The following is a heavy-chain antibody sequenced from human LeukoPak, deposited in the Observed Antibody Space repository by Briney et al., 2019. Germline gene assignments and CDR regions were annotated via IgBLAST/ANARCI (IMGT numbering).Heavy chain of an antibody. CDR3: AKGGTMVRGVFFDY. V-gene: IGHV3-23*01. Sequence: GGSLRLSCAASGFTFSSYAMSWVRQAPGKGLEWVSAISGSGGSTYYADSVKGWFTISRDNSKNTLYLQMNSLRAEDTAVYYCAKGGTMVRGVFFDYWGQGTLVTVSS. CDR1: GFTFSSYA. D-gene: IGHD3-10*01. J-gene: IGHJ4*02. CDR2: ISGSGGST.